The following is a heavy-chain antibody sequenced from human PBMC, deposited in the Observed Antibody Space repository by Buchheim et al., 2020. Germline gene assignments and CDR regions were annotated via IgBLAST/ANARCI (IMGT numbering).Heavy chain of an antibody. V-gene: IGHV3-74*01. CDR2: INSDGSST. D-gene: IGHD3-9*01. Sequence: EVQLVESGGGLVQPGGSLRLSCAASGFTFSSYWMHWVRQAPGKGLVWVSRINSDGSSTSLVDSVKGRFTISRDNIKKTTYLQMNCLRAEDTVLYYCSRVERRYYDILSGLRTKYYYYYYDMDVWGQGTT. CDR1: GFTFSSYW. J-gene: IGHJ6*02. CDR3: SRVERRYYDILSGLRTKYYYYYYDMDV.